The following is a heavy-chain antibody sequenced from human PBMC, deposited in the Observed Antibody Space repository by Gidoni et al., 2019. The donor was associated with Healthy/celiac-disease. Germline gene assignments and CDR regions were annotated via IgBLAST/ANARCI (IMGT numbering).Heavy chain of an antibody. V-gene: IGHV1-18*01. CDR1: GYTFTSYG. J-gene: IGHJ6*02. CDR3: ARVRYSSSSSRYYYYYGMDV. CDR2: ISAYNGNT. D-gene: IGHD6-6*01. Sequence: QVQLVQSGAEVKKPGASVKVSCKASGYTFTSYGISWVRQAPGQGLEWMGWISAYNGNTNYALKLQGRVTMTTDTSTSTPYMELRSLRSDDTAVYYCARVRYSSSSSRYYYYYGMDVWGQGTTVTVSS.